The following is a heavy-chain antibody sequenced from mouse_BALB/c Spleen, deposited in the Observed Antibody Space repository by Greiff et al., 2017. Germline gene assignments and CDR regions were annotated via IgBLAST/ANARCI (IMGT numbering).Heavy chain of an antibody. J-gene: IGHJ2*01. CDR1: GYAFTNYL. V-gene: IGHV1-54*01. Sequence: QVQLKQSGAELVRPGTSVKVSCKASGYAFTNYLIEWVKQRPGQGLEWIGVINPGSGGTNYNEKFKGKATLTADKSSSTAYMQLSSLTSDDSAVYFCAREPSYYFDYWGQGTTRTVSS. CDR3: AREPSYYFDY. CDR2: INPGSGGT.